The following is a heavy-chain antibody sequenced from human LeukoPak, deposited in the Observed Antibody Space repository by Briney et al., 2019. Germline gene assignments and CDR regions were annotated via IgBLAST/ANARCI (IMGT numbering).Heavy chain of an antibody. D-gene: IGHD3-3*01. J-gene: IGHJ4*02. Sequence: ASVKVSCKASGYTFTSYAMNWVRQAPGQGLEWMGWINTNTGNPTYAQGFTGRFVFSLDTSVSTAYLQISSLKAEDTAVYYCARDFYVVGGYYDFWSGYYFDYWGQGTLVTVSS. CDR3: ARDFYVVGGYYDFWSGYYFDY. CDR2: INTNTGNP. CDR1: GYTFTSYA. V-gene: IGHV7-4-1*02.